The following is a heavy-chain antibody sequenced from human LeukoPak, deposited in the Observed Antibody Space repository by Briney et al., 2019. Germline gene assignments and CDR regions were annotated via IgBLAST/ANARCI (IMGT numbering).Heavy chain of an antibody. CDR1: GYTFTTYA. J-gene: IGHJ5*02. Sequence: GASVKVSCKASGYTFTTYAMNWVRQAPGQGLEWMGGIIPIFGTANYAQKFQGRVTITADESTSTAYMELSSLRSEDTAVYYCARGCSGGTINWFDPWGQGTLVTVSS. D-gene: IGHD2-15*01. V-gene: IGHV1-69*13. CDR2: IIPIFGTA. CDR3: ARGCSGGTINWFDP.